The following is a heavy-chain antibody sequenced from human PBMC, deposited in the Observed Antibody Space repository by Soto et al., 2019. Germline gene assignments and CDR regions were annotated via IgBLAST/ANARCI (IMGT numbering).Heavy chain of an antibody. J-gene: IGHJ5*02. CDR3: ARGYDFWSGPQDP. V-gene: IGHV1-3*01. Sequence: ASVKVSCKASGYTFTSYAMHWVRQAPGQRLEWMGWINAGNGNTKYSQKFQGRVTITRDTSASTAYMELSSLRSEGTAVYYCARGYDFWSGPQDPRGQGTLVTVSS. CDR1: GYTFTSYA. CDR2: INAGNGNT. D-gene: IGHD3-3*01.